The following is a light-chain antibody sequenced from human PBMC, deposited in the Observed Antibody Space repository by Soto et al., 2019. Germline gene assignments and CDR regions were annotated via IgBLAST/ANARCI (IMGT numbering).Light chain of an antibody. V-gene: IGLV1-47*02. CDR2: STN. Sequence: QSVLTQPPSASGTPGQRVTISCSGSNSNIGTKYVYWYQQLPGTAPKLLIYSTNQRPSGVPDRFSASKSGPSAPLAVSGLRSDDEGDYYCAVWDDSLSGPWVFGGGTKLTVL. CDR1: NSNIGTKY. CDR3: AVWDDSLSGPWV. J-gene: IGLJ3*02.